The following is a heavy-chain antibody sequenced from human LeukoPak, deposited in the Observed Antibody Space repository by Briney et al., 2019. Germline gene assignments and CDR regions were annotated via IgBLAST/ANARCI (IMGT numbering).Heavy chain of an antibody. CDR2: IYYSGST. V-gene: IGHV4-59*01. CDR1: GGSISSYY. Sequence: TSETLSLTCTVSGGSISSYYWSWIRQPPGKGLEWIGYIYYSGSTNYNPSLKSRVTISVDTSKNQFSLKLSSVTAADTAVYYCARGGYGDDFDYWGQGTLVTVSS. CDR3: ARGGYGDDFDY. J-gene: IGHJ4*02. D-gene: IGHD4-17*01.